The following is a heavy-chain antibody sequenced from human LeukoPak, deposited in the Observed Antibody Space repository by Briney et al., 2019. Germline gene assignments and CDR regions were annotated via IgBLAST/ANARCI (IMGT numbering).Heavy chain of an antibody. V-gene: IGHV1-46*01. CDR3: ASGDLDDY. CDR2: INPSGGST. Sequence: VASVKVSCKASGYTFTSYYMHWVRQAPGQGLEWMGIINPSGGSTSYAQKFQGRVTITADKSTSTAYMELSSLRSEDTAVYYCASGDLDDYWGQGTLVTVSS. J-gene: IGHJ4*02. CDR1: GYTFTSYY. D-gene: IGHD4-17*01.